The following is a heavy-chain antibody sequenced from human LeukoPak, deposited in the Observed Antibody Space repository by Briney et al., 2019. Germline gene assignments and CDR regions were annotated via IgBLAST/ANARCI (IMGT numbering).Heavy chain of an antibody. CDR2: MKEDGSVK. Sequence: PGGSLRLSCVASGFSISSYWMSWVRQPPGKGLEFVANMKEDGSVKNYVGSVKGRFTISRDNAENSVYLQMSSLRAEDTALYYCARDPGWSSFDIWGQGAMVTVSS. CDR3: ARDPGWSSFDI. CDR1: GFSISSYW. V-gene: IGHV3-7*01. J-gene: IGHJ3*02. D-gene: IGHD2-15*01.